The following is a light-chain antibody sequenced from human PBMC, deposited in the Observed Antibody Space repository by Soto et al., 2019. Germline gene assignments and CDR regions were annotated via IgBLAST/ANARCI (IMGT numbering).Light chain of an antibody. J-gene: IGLJ2*01. CDR2: RDN. Sequence: QSVLTQPPSASGTPGQRVTISCSGSTSNIGSNTVTWYQQLPGTAPKLLIYRDNQRPSGVPDRFSGSKSGTSASLAISGLQSEDEADYYCAAWDGSLTGVVFGGGTKLPS. CDR3: AAWDGSLTGVV. CDR1: TSNIGSNT. V-gene: IGLV1-44*01.